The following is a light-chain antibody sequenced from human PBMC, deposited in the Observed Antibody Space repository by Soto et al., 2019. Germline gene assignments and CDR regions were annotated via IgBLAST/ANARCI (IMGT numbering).Light chain of an antibody. CDR3: QQSFTTPS. CDR2: ATS. CDR1: QTVSSY. Sequence: DIQMTQSPSSLSASVGDRVNITCRASQTVSSYLNWYQQKPGTVPKLLIYATSNLQSGVPSRFSGRGFGTDFTLTISSLQPEDFATYYCQQSFTTPSFGQGTRQEIK. V-gene: IGKV1-39*01. J-gene: IGKJ5*01.